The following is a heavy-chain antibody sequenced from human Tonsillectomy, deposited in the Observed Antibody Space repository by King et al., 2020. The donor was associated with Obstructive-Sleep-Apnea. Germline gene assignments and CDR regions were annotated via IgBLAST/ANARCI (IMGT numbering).Heavy chain of an antibody. CDR2: ISSSGFII. Sequence: VQLVESGGGLAKPGDSLRLSCEASGFTFSAYYMSWIRQAPGRGLEWIAYISSSGFIIHYADSVKGRFSISRDNGKNSLYLQMNSLRAEDTAVYYCARDGPEVVNYLDHWGQGTLVTVSS. V-gene: IGHV3-11*01. CDR3: ARDGPEVVNYLDH. J-gene: IGHJ4*02. CDR1: GFTFSAYY. D-gene: IGHD3-22*01.